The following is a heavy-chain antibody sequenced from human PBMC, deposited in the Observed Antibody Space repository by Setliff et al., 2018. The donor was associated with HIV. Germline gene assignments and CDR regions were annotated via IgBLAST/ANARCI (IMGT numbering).Heavy chain of an antibody. CDR1: GFTFTFSNAW. D-gene: IGHD3-16*01. CDR2: IYSDGRT. CDR3: AKGVKWLDP. J-gene: IGHJ5*02. Sequence: PGGSLRLSCTVSGFTFTFSNAWMNWVRQAPGKGLEWVSFIYSDGRTHYADYVKGLFTLSRDNSKNVMHLQMNGLRPEDTAVYYCAKGVKWLDPWGQGTLVTVSS. V-gene: IGHV3-53*01.